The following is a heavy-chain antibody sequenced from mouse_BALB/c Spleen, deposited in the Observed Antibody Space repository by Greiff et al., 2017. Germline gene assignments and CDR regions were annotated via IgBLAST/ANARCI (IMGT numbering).Heavy chain of an antibody. CDR3: ARGEVRRRFAY. V-gene: IGHV3-2*02. Sequence: VQLKESGPGLVKPSQSLSLTCTVTGYSITSDYAWNWIRQFPGNKLEWMGYISYSGSTSYNPSLKSRISITRDTSKNQFFLQLNSVTTEDTATYYCARGEVRRRFAYWGQGTLVTVSA. J-gene: IGHJ3*01. CDR2: ISYSGST. CDR1: GYSITSDYA. D-gene: IGHD2-14*01.